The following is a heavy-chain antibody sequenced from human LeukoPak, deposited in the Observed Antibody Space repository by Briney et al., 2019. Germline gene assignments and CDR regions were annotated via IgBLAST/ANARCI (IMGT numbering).Heavy chain of an antibody. CDR2: ISSSSSYI. CDR1: GFTFSSYS. J-gene: IGHJ3*02. CDR3: ARSPPGYYDSSGYFGVDAFDI. V-gene: IGHV3-21*01. D-gene: IGHD3-22*01. Sequence: GGSLRLSCAASGFTFSSYSMNWVRQAPGKGLEWVSSISSSSSYIYYADSVKGRFTISRDNAKNSLYLQMNSLRAEDTAVYYCARSPPGYYDSSGYFGVDAFDIWGQGTMVTVSS.